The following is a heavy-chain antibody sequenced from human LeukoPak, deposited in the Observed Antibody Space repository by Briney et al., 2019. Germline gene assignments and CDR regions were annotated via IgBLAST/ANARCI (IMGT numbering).Heavy chain of an antibody. CDR2: ISSSSSYI. J-gene: IGHJ5*02. V-gene: IGHV3-21*01. D-gene: IGHD3-3*02. Sequence: GGSLRLSCAASGFTFSSYSMNWVRQAPGKGLEWVSSISSSSSYIYYADSVKGRFTISRDNAKNSLYLQMNSLRAEDTAVYYCARDISKRAFDPWGQGTLVTVSS. CDR3: ARDISKRAFDP. CDR1: GFTFSSYS.